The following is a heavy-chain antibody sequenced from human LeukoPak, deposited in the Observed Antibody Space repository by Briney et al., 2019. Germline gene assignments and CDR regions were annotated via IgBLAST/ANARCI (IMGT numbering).Heavy chain of an antibody. J-gene: IGHJ4*02. CDR1: GFTFSTYD. CDR2: ISSSGSTI. D-gene: IGHD6-6*01. CDR3: AARIADRPVDH. Sequence: PGGSLRLSCAASGFTFSTYDMHWVRQAPGRGPEWLSYISSSGSTIYYADSVRGRFTISRDNAKNSLFLQVTSLRAEDTAVYYCAARIADRPVDHWGQGTLVTVSS. V-gene: IGHV3-48*03.